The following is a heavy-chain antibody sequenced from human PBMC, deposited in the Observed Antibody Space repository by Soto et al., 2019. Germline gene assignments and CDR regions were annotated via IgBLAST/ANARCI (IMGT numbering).Heavy chain of an antibody. Sequence: GESLKISCKGSGYSFTSYWISWVRQMPGKGLEWMGRIDPSDPYTNYSPSFQGHVTISADKSISTAYLQWSSLKASDTAMYYCARLPGCSSTSCYNEGIYYYYGMDVWGQGTTVTVSS. CDR2: IDPSDPYT. CDR1: GYSFTSYW. CDR3: ARLPGCSSTSCYNEGIYYYYGMDV. J-gene: IGHJ6*02. D-gene: IGHD2-2*02. V-gene: IGHV5-10-1*01.